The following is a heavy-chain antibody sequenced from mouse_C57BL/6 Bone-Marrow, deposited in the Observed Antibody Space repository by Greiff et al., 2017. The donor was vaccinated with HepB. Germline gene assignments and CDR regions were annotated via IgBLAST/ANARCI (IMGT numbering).Heavy chain of an antibody. D-gene: IGHD2-2*01. CDR3: ARLRGLRGYYYAMDY. CDR1: GFTFSSYT. Sequence: DVMLVESGGGLVKPGGSLKLSCAASGFTFSSYTMSWVRQTPEKRLEWVATISGGGGNTYYPDNVKGRFTISRDNAKNTLYLQMSSLRSEDTALYYCARLRGLRGYYYAMDYWGQGTSVTVSS. V-gene: IGHV5-9*01. CDR2: ISGGGGNT. J-gene: IGHJ4*01.